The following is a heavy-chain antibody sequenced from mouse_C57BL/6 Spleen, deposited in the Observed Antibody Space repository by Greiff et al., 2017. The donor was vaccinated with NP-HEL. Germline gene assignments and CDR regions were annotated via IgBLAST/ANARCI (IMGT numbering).Heavy chain of an antibody. CDR1: GYSITSDY. D-gene: IGHD1-1*01. CDR2: ISYSGST. Sequence: DVQLQESGPGLAKPSQTLSLTCSVTGYSITSDYWNWIRKFPGNKLEYMGYISYSGSTYYNPSLKSRISITRDTSKNQYYLQLNSVTTEDTATYYCARYYYGSSPYWYFDVWGTGTTVTVSS. CDR3: ARYYYGSSPYWYFDV. V-gene: IGHV3-8*01. J-gene: IGHJ1*03.